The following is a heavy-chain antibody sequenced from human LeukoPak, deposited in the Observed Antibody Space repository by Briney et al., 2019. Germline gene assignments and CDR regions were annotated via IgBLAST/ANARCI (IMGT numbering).Heavy chain of an antibody. D-gene: IGHD4-17*01. CDR3: ARHVLRRGPWFFEY. Sequence: TGGSLRLSCTASGFTFADYAMSWFRQAPGKGLEWIGEINHSGSTNYNPSLKSRVTISVDTSKKQFSLNLSSVTAADTAVYYCARHVLRRGPWFFEYWGQGTLVTVSS. CDR1: GFTFADYA. V-gene: IGHV4-34*01. J-gene: IGHJ4*02. CDR2: INHSGST.